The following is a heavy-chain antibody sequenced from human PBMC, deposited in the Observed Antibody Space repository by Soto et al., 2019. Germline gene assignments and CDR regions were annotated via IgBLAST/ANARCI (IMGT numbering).Heavy chain of an antibody. Sequence: EVPLLESGGGLVQPGGSLRLSCAASGFTFSSYAMSWVRQAPGKGLEWVSAISGSGGSTYYADSVKGRFTISRDNSKNTLYLQMNSLRAEDTAVYYCAKDGANYYDSSGYYYFDYWGQGTLVTVSS. CDR3: AKDGANYYDSSGYYYFDY. CDR2: ISGSGGST. J-gene: IGHJ4*02. D-gene: IGHD3-22*01. CDR1: GFTFSSYA. V-gene: IGHV3-23*01.